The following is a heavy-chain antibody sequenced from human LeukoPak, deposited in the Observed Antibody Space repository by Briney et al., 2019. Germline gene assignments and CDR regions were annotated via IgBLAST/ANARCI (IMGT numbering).Heavy chain of an antibody. Sequence: GGSLRLSCAASGFIFSGSSMHWVRQAPGKGLEWICFIRFDATNKYYADSVKGRFTISRDNSKNTLYLQLNNVRTEDTATYFCAKEQYPGYFDFWGQGTLVTVSA. CDR2: IRFDATNK. V-gene: IGHV3-30*02. J-gene: IGHJ4*02. CDR3: AKEQYPGYFDF. D-gene: IGHD1-14*01. CDR1: GFIFSGSS.